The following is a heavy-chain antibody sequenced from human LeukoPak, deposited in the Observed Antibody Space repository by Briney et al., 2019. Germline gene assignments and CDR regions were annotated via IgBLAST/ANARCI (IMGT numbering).Heavy chain of an antibody. V-gene: IGHV3-23*01. J-gene: IGHJ4*02. D-gene: IGHD4-17*01. CDR2: ISGSGGST. Sequence: XWXXXAPXXGLEWVSAISGSGGSTYYADSVKGRFTISRDNSKNTLYLQMNSLRAEDTAVYYCAKGGDFDYWGQGTLVTVSS. CDR3: AKGGDFDY.